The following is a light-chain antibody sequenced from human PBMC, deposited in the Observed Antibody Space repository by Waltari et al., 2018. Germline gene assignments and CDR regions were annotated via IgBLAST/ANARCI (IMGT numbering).Light chain of an antibody. Sequence: NFMLTQPHSVSESPGKTVTISCTRSSGNIAINYVQCYQQRPGSSPTTVIFEDRQRPSGVPDRFSGSIDSSSNSASLTISGLKTEDEADYYCQSYDDSNHVVFGEGTRLTVL. CDR3: QSYDDSNHVV. J-gene: IGLJ7*01. CDR2: EDR. CDR1: SGNIAINY. V-gene: IGLV6-57*01.